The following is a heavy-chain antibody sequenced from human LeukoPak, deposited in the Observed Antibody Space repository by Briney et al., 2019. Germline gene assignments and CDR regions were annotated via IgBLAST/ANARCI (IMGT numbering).Heavy chain of an antibody. V-gene: IGHV3-43*02. D-gene: IGHD5-12*01. J-gene: IGHJ4*02. CDR1: GFTFDDYA. CDR3: AKNSGYDFSLDY. Sequence: GXXLRLSCAASGFTFDDYAMHWVRQAPGKGLEWVSLISGDGGSTYYADWVKGRFTIYRDNSKNSLYLQMNSLRTEDTALYYCAKNSGYDFSLDYWGQGTLVTVSS. CDR2: ISGDGGST.